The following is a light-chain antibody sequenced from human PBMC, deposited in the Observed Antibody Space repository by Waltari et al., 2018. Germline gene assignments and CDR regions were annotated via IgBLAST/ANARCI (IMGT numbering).Light chain of an antibody. V-gene: IGLV2-14*03. CDR2: DVS. CDR1: STDIGGYNY. J-gene: IGLJ1*01. CDR3: NSYTSSSTLV. Sequence: QSALTQPASVSGSPGQSITISCAGASTDIGGYNYVSWYQQHPGKAPKLMIYDVSNRTSGVSNRFTGSKSGNTASLTISGLQSEDEAYYYCNSYTSSSTLVFGTGTEVTVL.